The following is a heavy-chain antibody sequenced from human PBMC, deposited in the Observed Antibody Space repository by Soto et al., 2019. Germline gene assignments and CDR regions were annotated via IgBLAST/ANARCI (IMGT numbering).Heavy chain of an antibody. CDR3: AKGYSTTSLYYYGMDV. D-gene: IGHD1-26*01. V-gene: IGHV3-23*01. CDR1: GFTFISYA. Sequence: GGFLRLSCAASGFTFISYAMSWVRQAPGKRLEWVSAISGSGGSTYYADSVKGRFTISRDNSKNTLYLQMNSLRAEDTAVYYCAKGYSTTSLYYYGMDVWGQGTTVTVSS. CDR2: ISGSGGST. J-gene: IGHJ6*02.